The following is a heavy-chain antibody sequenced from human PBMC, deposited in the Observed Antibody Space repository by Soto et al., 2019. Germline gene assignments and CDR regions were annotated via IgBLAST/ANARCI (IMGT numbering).Heavy chain of an antibody. CDR3: ARGGLKTGIVGATHLVY. D-gene: IGHD1-26*01. V-gene: IGHV1-69*01. CDR2: IVPIFGTA. J-gene: IGHJ4*02. CDR1: GGTFSSYA. Sequence: QVQLVQSGAEVKKPGSSVKVSCKASGGTFSSYAISWVRQAPGQGLEWMGGIVPIFGTANYAQKFQGRVTITADESTSTAYMELSSLRSEDTAVYYCARGGLKTGIVGATHLVYWGQGTLVTVSS.